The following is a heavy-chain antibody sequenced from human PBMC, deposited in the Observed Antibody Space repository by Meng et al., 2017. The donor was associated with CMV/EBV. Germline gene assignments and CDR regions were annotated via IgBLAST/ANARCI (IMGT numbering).Heavy chain of an antibody. CDR2: INPNSGGT. CDR3: ARSYSGYDYWFDP. V-gene: IGHV1-2*02. D-gene: IGHD5-12*01. CDR1: GYTFTGYY. Sequence: ASVKVSCKASGYTFTGYYMHWVQQAPGQGLEWMGWINPNSGGTNYAQKFQGRVTMTRDTSISTAYMELSRLRSDDTAVYYCARSYSGYDYWFDPWGQGTLVTVSS. J-gene: IGHJ5*02.